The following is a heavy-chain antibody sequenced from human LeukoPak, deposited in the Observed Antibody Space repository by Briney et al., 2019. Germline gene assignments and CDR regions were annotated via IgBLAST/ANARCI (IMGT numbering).Heavy chain of an antibody. CDR2: ISYDGSNK. Sequence: PGGSLRLSCAASGFTFSTYGMTWVRQAPGKGLEWVAVISYDGSNKYYADSVKGRFTISRDNSKNTLYLQMNSLRPDDTAVYYCAKGQTCFDYWGQGALVTVSS. V-gene: IGHV3-30*18. CDR1: GFTFSTYG. J-gene: IGHJ4*02. CDR3: AKGQTCFDY.